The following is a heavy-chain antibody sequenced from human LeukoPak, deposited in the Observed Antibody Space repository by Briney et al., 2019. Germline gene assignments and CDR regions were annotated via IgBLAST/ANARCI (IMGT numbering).Heavy chain of an antibody. D-gene: IGHD5-12*01. Sequence: GGSLRLSCAASGFTFSSYSMNWVRQAPGKGLEWGSSISSSSSYIYYADSVKGRFTISRDNAKNSLYLQMNSLRAEDTAVYYCARDLGSGYDVWDTYYFDYWGQGTLVTVSS. CDR2: ISSSSSYI. V-gene: IGHV3-21*01. CDR3: ARDLGSGYDVWDTYYFDY. CDR1: GFTFSSYS. J-gene: IGHJ4*02.